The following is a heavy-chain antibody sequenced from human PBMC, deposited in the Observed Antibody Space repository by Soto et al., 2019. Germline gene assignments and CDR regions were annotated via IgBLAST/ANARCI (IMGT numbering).Heavy chain of an antibody. V-gene: IGHV1-18*01. Sequence: QVQLVQSGAEVKKPGASVKVSCKTSGYTFTSYGVAWVRQAPGQGLEWMGWISGYNGNTNYAQKFKGRVTMTTDTSKRIAYMELRSLRSDGRAVYYCARDPTGHFIEYWGQGTLVTVSS. J-gene: IGHJ4*02. CDR3: ARDPTGHFIEY. CDR1: GYTFTSYG. CDR2: ISGYNGNT. D-gene: IGHD1-1*01.